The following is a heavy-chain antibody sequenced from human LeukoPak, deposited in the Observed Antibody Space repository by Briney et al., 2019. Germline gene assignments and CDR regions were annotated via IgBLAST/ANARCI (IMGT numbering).Heavy chain of an antibody. D-gene: IGHD6-19*01. CDR2: ISGSGGST. CDR1: GFTFSSYG. Sequence: PGGSLRLSCAASGFTFSSYGMSWVRQAPGKGLEWVSAISGSGGSTYYADSVKGRFTISRDNSKNTLYLQMNSLRAEDTAVYYCAKDLYSSGWYVPVGFRYWGQGTLVTVSS. J-gene: IGHJ4*02. V-gene: IGHV3-23*01. CDR3: AKDLYSSGWYVPVGFRY.